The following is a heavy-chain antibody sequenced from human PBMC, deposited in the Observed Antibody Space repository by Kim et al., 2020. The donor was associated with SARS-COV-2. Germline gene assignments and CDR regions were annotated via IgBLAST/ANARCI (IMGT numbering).Heavy chain of an antibody. CDR2: IYYSGST. Sequence: SETLSLTCTVSGGSISSSSYYWGWIRQPPGKGLEWIGSIYYSGSTYYNPSLKSRVTISVDTSKNQFSLKLSSVTAADTAVYYCARYCSSTSCYEGGYWGQGTLVTVSS. CDR3: ARYCSSTSCYEGGY. V-gene: IGHV4-39*01. J-gene: IGHJ4*02. CDR1: GGSISSSSYY. D-gene: IGHD2-2*01.